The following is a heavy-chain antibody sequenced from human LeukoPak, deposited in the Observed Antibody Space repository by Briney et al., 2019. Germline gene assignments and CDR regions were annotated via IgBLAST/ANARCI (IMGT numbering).Heavy chain of an antibody. D-gene: IGHD3-10*01. CDR1: GGAFGSYA. CDR2: IIPIFATP. J-gene: IGHJ6*03. Sequence: SVKVSCKASGGAFGSYAISWVRQAPGQGLEWMGGIIPIFATPNYAQKFQGRVTITADESTSTAYMELSGLRSEDTAVYYCARDRGYDSGSYYGRYYYYMDVWGKGTTVTISS. V-gene: IGHV1-69*13. CDR3: ARDRGYDSGSYYGRYYYYMDV.